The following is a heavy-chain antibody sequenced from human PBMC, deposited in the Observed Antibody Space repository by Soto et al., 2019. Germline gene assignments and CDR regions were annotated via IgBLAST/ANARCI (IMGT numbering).Heavy chain of an antibody. Sequence: PSETLSLTCTVSGGSISSYYWSWIRQPPGKGLEWIGYIYYSGSTNYNPSLKSRVTISVDTSKNQFSLKLSSVTAADTAVYYCARRKGYCSGGSCLVSAFDIWGQGTMVTVSS. J-gene: IGHJ3*02. V-gene: IGHV4-59*08. CDR2: IYYSGST. CDR1: GGSISSYY. D-gene: IGHD2-15*01. CDR3: ARRKGYCSGGSCLVSAFDI.